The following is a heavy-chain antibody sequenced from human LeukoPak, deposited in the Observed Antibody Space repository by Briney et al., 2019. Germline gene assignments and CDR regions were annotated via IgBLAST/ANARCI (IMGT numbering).Heavy chain of an antibody. Sequence: SVKVSCKASGGTFSSYAISWVRQAPGQGFEWMGGIIPIFGTANYAQKFQGRVTITADKSTSIAYMELSSLRSEDTAVYYCARSHYYGSGSHDAFDIWGQGTMVTVSS. V-gene: IGHV1-69*06. CDR2: IIPIFGTA. CDR3: ARSHYYGSGSHDAFDI. J-gene: IGHJ3*02. D-gene: IGHD3-10*01. CDR1: GGTFSSYA.